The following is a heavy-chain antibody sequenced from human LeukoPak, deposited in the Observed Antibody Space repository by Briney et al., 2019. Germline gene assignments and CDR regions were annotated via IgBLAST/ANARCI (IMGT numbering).Heavy chain of an antibody. V-gene: IGHV3-23*01. Sequence: GGSLRLSCAASGFTFSNYAMSWVRQAPGKGLEWVSAISGRPSYADSVKGRFTISRDNSKNTLYLQVNSLIAEDTAVYYCAKALDYWYFDYWGQGTLVTVSS. CDR1: GFTFSNYA. D-gene: IGHD2/OR15-2a*01. J-gene: IGHJ4*02. CDR3: AKALDYWYFDY. CDR2: ISGRP.